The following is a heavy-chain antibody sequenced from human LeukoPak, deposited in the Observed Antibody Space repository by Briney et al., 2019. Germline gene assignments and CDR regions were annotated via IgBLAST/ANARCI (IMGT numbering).Heavy chain of an antibody. J-gene: IGHJ4*02. CDR1: GGSISSGNYY. V-gene: IGHV4-39*02. CDR3: ARRSKTYTGTYQMPFDY. Sequence: SETLSLTCSVSGGSISSGNYYWGWIPQPHGKGLEWIASIDYAGNTYYNPSLKSRVTISVDTSKNHFSLKLKSVTAADTTVYYCARRSKTYTGTYQMPFDYWGQGTLVAVSS. D-gene: IGHD1-26*01. CDR2: IDYAGNT.